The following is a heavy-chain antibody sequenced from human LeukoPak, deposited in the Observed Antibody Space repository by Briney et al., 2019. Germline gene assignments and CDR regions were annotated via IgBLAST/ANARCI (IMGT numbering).Heavy chain of an antibody. Sequence: GSLRLSCAASGFSVSGKYMSWVRQAPGKGLEWVADIYSVGSKHYPDSVKGRFDISRDDAKNTLYLQMGSLRPEDMAVYYCARVDSGSACASWGQGILVTVSS. CDR3: ARVDSGSACAS. J-gene: IGHJ1*01. CDR2: IYSVGSK. D-gene: IGHD2-8*02. CDR1: GFSVSGKY. V-gene: IGHV3-66*01.